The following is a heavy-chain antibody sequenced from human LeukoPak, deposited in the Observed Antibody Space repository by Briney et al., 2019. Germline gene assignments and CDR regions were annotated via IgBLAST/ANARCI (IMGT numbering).Heavy chain of an antibody. J-gene: IGHJ4*02. CDR2: IWYDGSTK. CDR1: GFTFSSFG. CDR3: ARDRYSSMWSVFEY. Sequence: PGGSLRLSCAASGFTFSSFGMHWVRQSPGKGLEWVAVIWYDGSTKVYADSVKGRFTISRDNSRNTPYLQVNSLRAEDTAVYYCARDRYSSMWSVFEYWGQGALVTVSS. D-gene: IGHD6-13*01. V-gene: IGHV3-33*01.